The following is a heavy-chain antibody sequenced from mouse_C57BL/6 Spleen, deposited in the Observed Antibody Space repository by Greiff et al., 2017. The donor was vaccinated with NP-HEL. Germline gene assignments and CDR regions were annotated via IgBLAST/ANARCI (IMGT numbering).Heavy chain of an antibody. D-gene: IGHD1-1*01. J-gene: IGHJ4*01. CDR2: IDPENGDT. CDR1: GFNIKDDY. V-gene: IGHV14-4*01. CDR3: TTITTVVAPYYAMDY. Sequence: VQLQQSGAELVRPGASVKLSCTASGFNIKDDYMHWVKQRPEQGLEWIGWIDPENGDTEYASKFQGKATITADTSSNTAYLQLSSLTSEDTAVYYCTTITTVVAPYYAMDYWGQGTSVTVSS.